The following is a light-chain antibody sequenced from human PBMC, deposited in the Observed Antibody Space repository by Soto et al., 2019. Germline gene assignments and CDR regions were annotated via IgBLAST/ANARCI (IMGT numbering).Light chain of an antibody. V-gene: IGKV3-20*01. CDR3: QQYGSSPWT. J-gene: IGKJ1*01. CDR1: QSVSSSY. CDR2: GAS. Sequence: EILMTQSPATLSVFPGERATLSCRASQSVSSSYIAWYQQKPGQAPRLLIYGASSRATGIPDRFSGSGSGTDFALTISRLEPEDFAVYYCQQYGSSPWTFGQGTKVDI.